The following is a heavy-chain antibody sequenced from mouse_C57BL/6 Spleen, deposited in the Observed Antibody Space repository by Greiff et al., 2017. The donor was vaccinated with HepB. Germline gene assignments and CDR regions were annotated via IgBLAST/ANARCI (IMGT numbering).Heavy chain of an antibody. D-gene: IGHD2-5*01. V-gene: IGHV1-42*01. CDR2: INPSTGGT. CDR3: ARSDSNYDWYFDV. Sequence: SGPELVKPGASVKISCKASGYSFTGYYMNWVKQSPEKSLEWIGEINPSTGGTTYNQKFKAKATLTVDKSSSTAYMQLKSLTSEDSAVYYCARSDSNYDWYFDVWGTGTTVTVSS. J-gene: IGHJ1*03. CDR1: GYSFTGYY.